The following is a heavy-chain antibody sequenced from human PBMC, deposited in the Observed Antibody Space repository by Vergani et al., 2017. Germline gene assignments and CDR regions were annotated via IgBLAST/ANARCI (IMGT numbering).Heavy chain of an antibody. CDR1: GFTLSSHA. V-gene: IGHV3-33*06. Sequence: QVQLVESGGGVVQPGRSLRLSCAGSGFTLSSHAMHWVRQAPGKGLEWVAFIWYDGSKEYYADSVKGRFTISRDNSKNTLYLQMNNLRAADTAVYYCAKGAKNGILTADDIWGQGTMVTVSS. CDR2: IWYDGSKE. CDR3: AKGAKNGILTADDI. D-gene: IGHD3-9*01. J-gene: IGHJ3*02.